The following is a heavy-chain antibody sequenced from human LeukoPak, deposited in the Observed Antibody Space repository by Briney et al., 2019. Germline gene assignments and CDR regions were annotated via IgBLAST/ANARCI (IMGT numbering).Heavy chain of an antibody. D-gene: IGHD6-6*01. CDR2: ICTSGSGGDT. CDR3: ARDLGTLVSVAGPPYSLDF. CDR1: GFTSSDYS. J-gene: IGHJ4*02. V-gene: IGHV3-23*01. Sequence: GGSLRLSCAASGFTSSDYSMAWVRQAPAKGLEGVSHICTSGSGGDTYYADSMKGRFTISRDSPKNTLYLQMNSLRADNTAAYYSARDLGTLVSVAGPPYSLDFWGQGTLVTVSS.